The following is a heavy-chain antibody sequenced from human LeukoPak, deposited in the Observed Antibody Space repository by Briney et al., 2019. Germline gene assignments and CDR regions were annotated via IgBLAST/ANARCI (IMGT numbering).Heavy chain of an antibody. D-gene: IGHD3-22*01. V-gene: IGHV1-2*02. CDR1: GYTFTGYY. Sequence: ASVKVSCKASGYTFTGYYMHWVRQAPGQGLEWMGWINPNSGGTNYAQKFQGRVTMTRDTSISTAYMELSRLRSDDTAVYYCARVRKGSSGWTGVDCWGQGTLVTVSS. J-gene: IGHJ4*02. CDR2: INPNSGGT. CDR3: ARVRKGSSGWTGVDC.